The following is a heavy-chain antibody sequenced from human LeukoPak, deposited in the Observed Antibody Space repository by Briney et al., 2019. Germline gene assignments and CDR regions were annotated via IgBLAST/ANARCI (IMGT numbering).Heavy chain of an antibody. J-gene: IGHJ4*02. CDR3: ARGLPSLSYYS. V-gene: IGHV3-74*01. CDR2: ISSDGSST. D-gene: IGHD3-10*01. CDR1: GFSFSSYW. Sequence: GGSLRLSCAASGFSFSSYWLHWVRQAPGAGLVWVSRISSDGSSTIYADSMKGRFTISRDNAKNTVYLQMNSLRADDTAVYYCARGLPSLSYYSWGQGTLVTVSS.